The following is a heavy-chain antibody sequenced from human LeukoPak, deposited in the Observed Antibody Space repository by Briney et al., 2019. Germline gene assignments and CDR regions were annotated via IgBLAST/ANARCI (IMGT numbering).Heavy chain of an antibody. CDR2: ISDGGSDT. Sequence: GSLRLSCAASGFTFSTYAMSWVRQAPGKGLDWVSTISDGGSDTHYADSVKGRFTISRDNSKDTLYLQMNSLRAEDTAVYYCAKALYGDYGRFDYWGQGTLVTVSS. CDR1: GFTFSTYA. V-gene: IGHV3-23*01. J-gene: IGHJ4*02. CDR3: AKALYGDYGRFDY. D-gene: IGHD4-17*01.